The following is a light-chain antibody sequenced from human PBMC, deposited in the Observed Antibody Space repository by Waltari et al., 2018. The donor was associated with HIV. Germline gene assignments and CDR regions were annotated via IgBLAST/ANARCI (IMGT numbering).Light chain of an antibody. CDR2: DNE. V-gene: IGLV1-51*01. J-gene: IGLJ1*01. Sequence: QSILTQPPSVSAAPGPKVPFSCSGGNSNVENNYVSWYQQVPGKAPRLLIYDNEKRPPEIPDRFPAAKAGMSATLDITGLLIVDEADYYCGTWDSSLNLYVFGPGTTVAVL. CDR3: GTWDSSLNLYV. CDR1: NSNVENNY.